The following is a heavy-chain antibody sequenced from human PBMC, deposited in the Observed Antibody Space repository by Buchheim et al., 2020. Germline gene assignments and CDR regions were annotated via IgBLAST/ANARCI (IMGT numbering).Heavy chain of an antibody. CDR1: GGSFSDYY. J-gene: IGHJ2*01. Sequence: QVQLQQWGAGLLKPSETLSLTCAVYGGSFSDYYWSWIRQPPGKGLEWIAEIYHSGSPDYNPSLKSRVPISVNPSKNQFFFKLSSVTAADTAVYYCARSWSSRYFDLWGRGTL. CDR3: ARSWSSRYFDL. V-gene: IGHV4-34*01. CDR2: IYHSGSP.